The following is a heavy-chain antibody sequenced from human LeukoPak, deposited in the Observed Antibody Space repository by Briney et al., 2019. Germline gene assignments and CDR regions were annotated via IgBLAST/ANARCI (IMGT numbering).Heavy chain of an antibody. CDR3: ARIRGDGSTFEY. D-gene: IGHD5-24*01. Sequence: GGSLRLSCAASGFTFNIYGMSWVRQAPGKGLEWVSSVGGGNDIHYADSVKGRFTISRDDAKNSLYLQMDSLRAEDTAVYFCARIRGDGSTFEYWGRGTLVTVSS. J-gene: IGHJ4*02. CDR1: GFTFNIYG. CDR2: VGGGNDI. V-gene: IGHV3-69-1*01.